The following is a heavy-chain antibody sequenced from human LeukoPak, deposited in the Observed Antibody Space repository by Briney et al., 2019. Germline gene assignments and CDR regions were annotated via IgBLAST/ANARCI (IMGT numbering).Heavy chain of an antibody. CDR3: ARTNYYYDSSGYFVYYFDY. V-gene: IGHV4-61*02. CDR1: GGSISSSDYY. Sequence: PSETLSLTCTVSGGSISSSDYYWSWIRQPAGKGLEWIGRIYTSGSTNYNPSLKSRVTMSVDTSKNQFSLKLSSVTAADTAVYYCARTNYYYDSSGYFVYYFDYWGQGTLVTVSS. CDR2: IYTSGST. D-gene: IGHD3-22*01. J-gene: IGHJ4*02.